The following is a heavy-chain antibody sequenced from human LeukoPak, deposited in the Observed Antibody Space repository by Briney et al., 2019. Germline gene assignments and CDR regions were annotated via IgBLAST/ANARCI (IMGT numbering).Heavy chain of an antibody. V-gene: IGHV1-69*13. CDR1: GGTFSSYA. J-gene: IGHJ4*02. D-gene: IGHD5-24*01. Sequence: ASVKVSCKASGGTFSSYAISWVRQAPGQGLEWMGGIIPIFGTANYAQKFQGGVTITADESTSTAYMELSSLRSEDTAVYYCARLRDGYSGPDYWGQGTLVTVSS. CDR3: ARLRDGYSGPDY. CDR2: IIPIFGTA.